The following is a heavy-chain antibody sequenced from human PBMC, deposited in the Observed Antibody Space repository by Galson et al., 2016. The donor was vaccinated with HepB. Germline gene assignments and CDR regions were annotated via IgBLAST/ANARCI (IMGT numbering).Heavy chain of an antibody. J-gene: IGHJ5*02. CDR1: GGSISSTTNW. CDR3: ARGLLGGGAT. CDR2: IYHSGDT. Sequence: SETLSLTCTVSGGSISSTTNWWSWVRQSPGQGLEWIGEIYHSGDTNYNPSLKSRATISVDTSRNQFSLQLSSVTAADTAVYYCARGLLGGGATWGQGTLVTVSA. V-gene: IGHV4-4*02. D-gene: IGHD3-16*01.